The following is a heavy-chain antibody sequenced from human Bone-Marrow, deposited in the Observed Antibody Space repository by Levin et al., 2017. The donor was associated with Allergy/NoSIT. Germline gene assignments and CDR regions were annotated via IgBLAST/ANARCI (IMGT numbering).Heavy chain of an antibody. CDR3: ARNADDDYGDFSPLYY. V-gene: IGHV3-21*01. J-gene: IGHJ4*02. CDR1: GFNFEYYS. CDR2: ISGSSGYI. D-gene: IGHD4-17*01. Sequence: TGGSLRLSCAASGFNFEYYSMNWVRQAPGKGLEWVSSISGSSGYIHYADSLKGRFTVSRDNAKKSLFLQIDGLTAEDTAVYYCARNADDDYGDFSPLYYWGQGTLVTVSS.